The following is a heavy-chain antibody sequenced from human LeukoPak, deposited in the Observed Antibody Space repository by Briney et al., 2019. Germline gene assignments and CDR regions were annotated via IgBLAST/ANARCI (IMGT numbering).Heavy chain of an antibody. J-gene: IGHJ4*02. CDR3: ARGDGYAQRD. V-gene: IGHV3-23*01. CDR2: ISPSGGYT. D-gene: IGHD5-12*01. CDR1: GFTFSSFA. Sequence: GGSLRLSCAASGFTFSSFAMTWVRQAPGRGLEWVSTISPSGGYTYYADSVKGRFTISRDNSKNTLSLQMNSLRVEDTAVYYCARGDGYAQRDWGQGTLVTVPS.